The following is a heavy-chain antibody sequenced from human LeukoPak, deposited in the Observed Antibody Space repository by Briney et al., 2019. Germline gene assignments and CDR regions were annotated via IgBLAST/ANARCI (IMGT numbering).Heavy chain of an antibody. Sequence: PGGSLRLSCAASGFTFSSYGMHWVRQAPGKGLEWVAVTWYDGSNKYYADSVKGRFTISRDNSKNTLYLQMNSLRAEDTAVYYCAKDVSAWDAFDIWGQGTMVTVSS. CDR2: TWYDGSNK. V-gene: IGHV3-33*06. CDR3: AKDVSAWDAFDI. CDR1: GFTFSSYG. D-gene: IGHD1-26*01. J-gene: IGHJ3*02.